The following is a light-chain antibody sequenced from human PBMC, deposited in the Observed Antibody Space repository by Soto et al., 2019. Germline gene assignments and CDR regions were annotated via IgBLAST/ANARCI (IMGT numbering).Light chain of an antibody. CDR3: MQGTHWPIT. CDR2: KVS. Sequence: DVVMTQSPLSLPVTLGQPASISCRSNQSLVHSDGIAYFSWFQQRPGRSPRRLIYKVSNRDSGVPARLSGSGSGTDFALKISRVEADDVGVYYCMQGTHWPITFGQGTRLEIK. V-gene: IGKV2-30*02. J-gene: IGKJ5*01. CDR1: QSLVHSDGIAY.